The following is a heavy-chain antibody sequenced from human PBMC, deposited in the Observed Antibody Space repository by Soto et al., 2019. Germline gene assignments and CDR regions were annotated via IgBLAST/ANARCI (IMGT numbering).Heavy chain of an antibody. V-gene: IGHV4-31*03. J-gene: IGHJ4*01. CDR2: IYYGGST. Sequence: SQTLSLTCTLSRGSSSSYYWSWIHHHPRKGLEWIGYIYYGGSTYYNPSLKSRATISGDTSKNQFSLKLSSVTAADTAVYYCARGGYYYENSGQNAYDYWGQGILVTVCS. D-gene: IGHD3-22*01. CDR3: ARGGYYYENSGQNAYDY. CDR1: RGSSSSYY.